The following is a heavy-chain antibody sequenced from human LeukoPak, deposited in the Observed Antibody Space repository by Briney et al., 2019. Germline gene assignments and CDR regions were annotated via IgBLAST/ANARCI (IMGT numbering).Heavy chain of an antibody. D-gene: IGHD1-26*01. CDR2: ISDSGGST. CDR3: ASGREKLAY. J-gene: IGHJ4*02. CDR1: GITLSNYG. Sequence: GGSLRLSCAVSGITLSNYGMSWVRQAPGKGLEWVAGISDSGGSTNYADSVKGRFTISRDNAKNSLYLQMDSLRAEDTAVYYCASGREKLAYWGQGTLVTVSS. V-gene: IGHV3-23*01.